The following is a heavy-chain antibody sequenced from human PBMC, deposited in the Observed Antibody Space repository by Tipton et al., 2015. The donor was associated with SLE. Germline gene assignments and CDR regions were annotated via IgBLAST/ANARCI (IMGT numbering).Heavy chain of an antibody. CDR1: GFTFSDYY. J-gene: IGHJ6*03. CDR3: AREGWDRGTRAVYYYCMDV. D-gene: IGHD1-26*01. V-gene: IGHV3-11*01. Sequence: SLRLSCAASGFTFSDYYMSWLRQTPGKGLEWVSYISTSETTTHYTDSVKGRFTISRDNAKNSLYLQMTSLRAEDTAVYYCAREGWDRGTRAVYYYCMDVWGKGTMVTVSS. CDR2: ISTSETTT.